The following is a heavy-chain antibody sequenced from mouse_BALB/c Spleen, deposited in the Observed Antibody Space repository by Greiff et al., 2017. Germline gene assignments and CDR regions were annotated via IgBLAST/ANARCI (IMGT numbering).Heavy chain of an antibody. D-gene: IGHD1-1*01. J-gene: IGHJ2*01. Sequence: EVQLVESGGGLVQPGGSRKLSCAASGFTFSSFGMHWVRQAPEKGLEWVAYISSGSSTIYYADTVKGRFTISRDNPKNTLFLQMTSLRSEDTAMYYCARSPFIYYFDYWGQGTTLTVSS. V-gene: IGHV5-17*02. CDR3: ARSPFIYYFDY. CDR1: GFTFSSFG. CDR2: ISSGSSTI.